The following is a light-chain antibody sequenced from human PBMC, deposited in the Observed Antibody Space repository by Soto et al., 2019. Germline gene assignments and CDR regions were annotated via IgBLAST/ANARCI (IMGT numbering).Light chain of an antibody. J-gene: IGKJ5*01. Sequence: EVVMTQSPATLSVSLGERATLSCRASQSVSSNLAWYQQKPGQAPRLLIHGASTRATGVPARFSGSGSGTEFPLAISRLQSEDFAVYYCQQYNNWPITFGQGTRLEIK. CDR2: GAS. V-gene: IGKV3-15*01. CDR1: QSVSSN. CDR3: QQYNNWPIT.